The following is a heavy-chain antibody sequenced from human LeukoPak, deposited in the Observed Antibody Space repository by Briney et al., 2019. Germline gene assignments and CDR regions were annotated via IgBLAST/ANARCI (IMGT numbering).Heavy chain of an antibody. CDR2: MNPNSGST. Sequence: ASVTVSCKASGYTFTSYDINWVRQATGQGLEWMGWMNPNSGSTGYAQKFQGRVTMTRNTSISTAYMELSSLRSEDTAVYYCAGGYYDTSGYYLFDYWGQGTLVTVSS. CDR1: GYTFTSYD. J-gene: IGHJ4*02. D-gene: IGHD3-22*01. CDR3: AGGYYDTSGYYLFDY. V-gene: IGHV1-8*01.